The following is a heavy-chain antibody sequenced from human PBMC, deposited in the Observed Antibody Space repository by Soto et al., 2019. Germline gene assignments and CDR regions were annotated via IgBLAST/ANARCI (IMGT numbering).Heavy chain of an antibody. CDR1: GGSIGTYY. V-gene: IGHV4-59*08. CDR3: ARHPGYYDILTGYTTYYFDY. Sequence: QVQLQESGPGLVKPSETLSLTCTVSGGSIGTYYWSWIRQPPGKGLEWVGYIHYRGNTDYNPSLTTRVTISLDTPENQSSLKLTSVTAADPSVYYCARHPGYYDILTGYTTYYFDYWGQGILVTVSS. CDR2: IHYRGNT. J-gene: IGHJ4*02. D-gene: IGHD3-9*01.